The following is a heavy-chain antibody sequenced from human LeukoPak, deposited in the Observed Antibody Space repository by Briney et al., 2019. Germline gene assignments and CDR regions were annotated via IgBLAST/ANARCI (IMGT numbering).Heavy chain of an antibody. CDR3: ARGGVTPDYGDLRAYYYYYMDV. J-gene: IGHJ6*03. CDR2: IYYSGST. D-gene: IGHD4-17*01. Sequence: SQTLSLTCTVSGGSISSGSYYWSWIRQPPGKGLEWIGYIYYSGSTNYNPSLKSRVTISVDTSKNQFSLKLSSVTAADTAVYYCARGGVTPDYGDLRAYYYYYMDVWGKGTTVTVSS. V-gene: IGHV4-61*01. CDR1: GGSISSGSYY.